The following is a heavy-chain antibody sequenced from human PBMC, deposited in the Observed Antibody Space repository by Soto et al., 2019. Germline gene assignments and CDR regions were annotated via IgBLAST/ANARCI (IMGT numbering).Heavy chain of an antibody. D-gene: IGHD3-22*01. Sequence: SQTLALTCAFSGCSISNYDYSLSWIPQPPGKGLEWIGYIYRSGSTYYNPSLKSRLTISVDRSKNHFALKLTSVTTADTAVYHRASSAYYENYFDPWGQGTLVTVSS. CDR2: IYRSGST. CDR3: ASSAYYENYFDP. V-gene: IGHV4-30-2*01. CDR1: GCSISNYDYS. J-gene: IGHJ4*02.